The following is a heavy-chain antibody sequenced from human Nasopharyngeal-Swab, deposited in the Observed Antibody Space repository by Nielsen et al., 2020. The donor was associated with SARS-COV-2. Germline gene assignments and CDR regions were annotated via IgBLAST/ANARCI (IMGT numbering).Heavy chain of an antibody. D-gene: IGHD3-10*01. CDR1: AFTFNIYA. V-gene: IGHV3-23*01. J-gene: IGHJ3*02. CDR2: ISASGGST. Sequence: ESLKISCIASAFTFNIYAMACVRRTPGRGLQWVSGISASGGSTYYTYSVKGRFAVSRDNSRNTLYLQMHSLRVEDTALYYCAKDDVVRGDAFDIWGQGTMVTVSS. CDR3: AKDDVVRGDAFDI.